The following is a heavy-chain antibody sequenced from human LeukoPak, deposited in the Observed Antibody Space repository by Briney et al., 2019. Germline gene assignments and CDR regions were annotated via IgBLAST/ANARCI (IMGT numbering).Heavy chain of an antibody. V-gene: IGHV4-34*01. J-gene: IGHJ4*02. Sequence: SETLSLTCAVYGGSFSGYYWSWIRQPPGKGLEWIGEINHSGSTNYNPSLKSRVTISVDTSKNQLSLKLSSVTAADTAVYYCARVGGYYDILTGYYYWGQGTLVTVYS. CDR2: INHSGST. D-gene: IGHD3-9*01. CDR3: ARVGGYYDILTGYYY. CDR1: GGSFSGYY.